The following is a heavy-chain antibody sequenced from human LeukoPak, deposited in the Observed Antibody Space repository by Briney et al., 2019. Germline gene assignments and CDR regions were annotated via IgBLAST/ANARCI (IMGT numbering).Heavy chain of an antibody. CDR3: ARDSYDILTGYYGAFDI. Sequence: SETLSLTCTVSGGSISSSSYYWGWIRQPPGKGLEWIGSIYYSGSTYYNPSLKSRVTISVDTSKNQFSLKLSSVTAADTAVYYCARDSYDILTGYYGAFDIWGQGTMVTVSS. CDR2: IYYSGST. J-gene: IGHJ3*02. V-gene: IGHV4-39*07. CDR1: GGSISSSSYY. D-gene: IGHD3-9*01.